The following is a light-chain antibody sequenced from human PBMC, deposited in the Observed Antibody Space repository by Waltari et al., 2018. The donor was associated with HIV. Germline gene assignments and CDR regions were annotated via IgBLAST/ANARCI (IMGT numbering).Light chain of an antibody. J-gene: IGKJ4*01. CDR2: DES. CDR1: QSVGSY. Sequence: EIVLTPSPATLSLSPGERATLSCRASQSVGSYLGWYQQKPGQTPRLRIYDESNRATGIPARFSGSGSETDFTLTISSLEPEDFAVYYCQQRGNWPLTFGGGTKVEI. V-gene: IGKV3-11*01. CDR3: QQRGNWPLT.